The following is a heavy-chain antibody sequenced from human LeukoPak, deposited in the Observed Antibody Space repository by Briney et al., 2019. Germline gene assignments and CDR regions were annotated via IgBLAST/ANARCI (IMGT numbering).Heavy chain of an antibody. CDR3: AREADCSSTSCYFSGAFDI. Sequence: ASVTVSCKASGYTFTGYYMHWVRQAPGQGLEWMGWINPNSGGTNYAQKFQGRVTMTRDTSISTAYMELSRLRSDDTAVYYCAREADCSSTSCYFSGAFDIWGQGTMVTVSS. D-gene: IGHD2-2*01. J-gene: IGHJ3*02. CDR2: INPNSGGT. V-gene: IGHV1-2*02. CDR1: GYTFTGYY.